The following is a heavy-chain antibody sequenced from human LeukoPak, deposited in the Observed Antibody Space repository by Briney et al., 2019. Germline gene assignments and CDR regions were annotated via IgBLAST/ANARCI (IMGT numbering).Heavy chain of an antibody. J-gene: IGHJ5*02. V-gene: IGHV3-15*01. Sequence: GGSLRLSCAASGSTFSNAWMSWVRQAPGKGLEWVGRIKSKTDGGATDYAAPVKGRFTISRDDSKNTLYLQMNSLKTEDTAVYYCTTEGLDWNYPPFDHWGQGTLVTVSS. CDR3: TTEGLDWNYPPFDH. CDR1: GSTFSNAW. CDR2: IKSKTDGGAT. D-gene: IGHD1-7*01.